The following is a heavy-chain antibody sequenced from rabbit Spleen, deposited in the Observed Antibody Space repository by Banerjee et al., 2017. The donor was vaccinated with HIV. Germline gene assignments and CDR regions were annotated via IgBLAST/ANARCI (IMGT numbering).Heavy chain of an antibody. D-gene: IGHD8-1*01. CDR2: TAGGRSSFT. J-gene: IGHJ6*01. CDR1: GFSFSSNDY. V-gene: IGHV1S40*01. Sequence: QSLEESGGDLVKPGASLTLTCKASGFSFSSNDYMCWVRQAPGKGLEWIACTAGGRSSFTYYASWAKGRFTISKASSTTVTLRMTRLTAADTGTYFCARDTGSSFSSYGMDLWGQGTLVTVS. CDR3: ARDTGSSFSSYGMDL.